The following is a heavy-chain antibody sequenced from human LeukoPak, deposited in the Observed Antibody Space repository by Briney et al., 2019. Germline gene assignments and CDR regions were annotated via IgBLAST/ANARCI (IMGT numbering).Heavy chain of an antibody. D-gene: IGHD5-18*01. CDR2: IKQDGSEK. Sequence: GGSLRLSCAASGFTFSSYWMSWVRQAPGKGLEWVANIKQDGSEKYYVDSVKGRFTISRDNAKNSLYLQMNRLRAEDTAVYYCARGYSYGFDAFDIWGQGTMVTVSS. V-gene: IGHV3-7*01. CDR3: ARGYSYGFDAFDI. J-gene: IGHJ3*02. CDR1: GFTFSSYW.